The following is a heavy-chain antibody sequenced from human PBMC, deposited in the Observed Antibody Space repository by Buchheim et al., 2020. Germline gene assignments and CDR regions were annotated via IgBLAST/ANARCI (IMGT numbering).Heavy chain of an antibody. CDR2: ISGSAGYT. CDR3: AKDRQVARALEWIPPSFFSALDV. Sequence: EVQLLESGGGLVQPGGSLRLSCTASGFTFSSHAMSWVRQAPGKGLEWISTISGSAGYTYYADSVKGRFTISRDNSKNTLSLQMNSLRAEDTAVYYCAKDRQVARALEWIPPSFFSALDVWGQGTT. V-gene: IGHV3-23*01. J-gene: IGHJ6*02. CDR1: GFTFSSHA. D-gene: IGHD3-3*01.